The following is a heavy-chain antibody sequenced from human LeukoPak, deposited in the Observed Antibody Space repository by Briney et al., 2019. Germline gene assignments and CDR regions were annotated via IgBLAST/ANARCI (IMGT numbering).Heavy chain of an antibody. Sequence: GGSLSLSCATSGFTFSSYWMSWVRQAPGKGLDWVANIKQDGSEKYYVDSVKGRFTISRDNAKNSLYLQMNSLRAEDTAVYYCARDLYSSNDAWGQGTLVTVSS. D-gene: IGHD6-13*01. CDR3: ARDLYSSNDA. CDR1: GFTFSSYW. CDR2: IKQDGSEK. J-gene: IGHJ5*02. V-gene: IGHV3-7*01.